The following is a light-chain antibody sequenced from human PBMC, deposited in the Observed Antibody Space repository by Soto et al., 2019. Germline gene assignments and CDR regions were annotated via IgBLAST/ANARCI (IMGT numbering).Light chain of an antibody. Sequence: IVLTQSPATLSLSPCERCTLSCGASQSVSTYLAWSQQKPGQAPRLLIYGASTRATRIPARFGGSGSGTEFTLTLTSLQSEDFAVYSCQQYNNWPARTFGQGTKVDIK. CDR3: QQYNNWPART. CDR1: QSVSTY. V-gene: IGKV3-15*01. CDR2: GAS. J-gene: IGKJ1*01.